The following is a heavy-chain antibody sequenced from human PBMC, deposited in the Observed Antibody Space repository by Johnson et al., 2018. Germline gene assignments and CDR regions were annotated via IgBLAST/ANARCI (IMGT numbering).Heavy chain of an antibody. Sequence: EVQLVESGGGLVKPGGSLRLSCAASGFTFSSYSMNWVRQAPGKGLEWVSSISSSSSYIYYADSVKGRFTISRDNAKNSLYLQMNSLRAEDTAVYYCAREAGSELLWFGELSNYYYYMDVWGKGTTVTVSS. CDR3: AREAGSELLWFGELSNYYYYMDV. D-gene: IGHD3-10*01. V-gene: IGHV3-21*01. CDR2: ISSSSSYI. CDR1: GFTFSSYS. J-gene: IGHJ6*03.